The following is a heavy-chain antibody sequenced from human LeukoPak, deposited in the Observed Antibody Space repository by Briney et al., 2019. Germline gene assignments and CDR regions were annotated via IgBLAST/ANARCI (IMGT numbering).Heavy chain of an antibody. J-gene: IGHJ6*03. CDR1: GGSISSYY. CDR3: ARSLSTYYDFWSGYYSDYYYYYYMDV. V-gene: IGHV4-59*12. CDR2: IYYSGST. Sequence: MPSETLSLTCTVSGGSISSYYWSWIRQPPGKGLEWIGYIYYSGSTNYNPSLKSRVTISVDTSKNQFSLKLSSVTAADTAVYYCARSLSTYYDFWSGYYSDYYYYYYMDVWGKGTTVTVSS. D-gene: IGHD3-3*01.